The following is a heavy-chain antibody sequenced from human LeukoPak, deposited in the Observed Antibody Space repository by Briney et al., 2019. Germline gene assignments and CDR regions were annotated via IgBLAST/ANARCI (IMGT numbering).Heavy chain of an antibody. D-gene: IGHD3-10*01. CDR1: GFTFGDYA. Sequence: PGGSLRLSCTASGFTFGDYAMSWVRQAPGKGLEWVGFIRSKAYGGTTEYAASVKGRFTISRNDSKSIAYLQMNSLKTEDTAVYYCTRGGSYYGSGSYYANYYYYYMDVWGKGTTVTISS. CDR2: IRSKAYGGTT. J-gene: IGHJ6*03. V-gene: IGHV3-49*04. CDR3: TRGGSYYGSGSYYANYYYYYMDV.